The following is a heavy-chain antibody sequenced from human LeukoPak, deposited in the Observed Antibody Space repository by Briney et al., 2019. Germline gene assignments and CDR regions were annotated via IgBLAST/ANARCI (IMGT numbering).Heavy chain of an antibody. CDR2: INPNSGGT. V-gene: IGHV1-2*02. J-gene: IGHJ4*02. CDR1: GYTFTGYY. D-gene: IGHD3-10*01. CDR3: ARRASMVRGVNFGYFDY. Sequence: ASVKVSCKASGYTFTGYYMHWVRQAPGQGLEWMGWINPNSGGTNYAQKFQGRVTMTRDTSISTAYMELSRLRSDDTAVYYCARRASMVRGVNFGYFDYWGQGTLVTVSS.